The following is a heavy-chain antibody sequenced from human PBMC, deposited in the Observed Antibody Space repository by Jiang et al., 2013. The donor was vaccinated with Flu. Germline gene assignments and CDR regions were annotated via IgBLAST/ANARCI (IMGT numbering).Heavy chain of an antibody. Sequence: VQLVESGGGLVQPGRSLRLSCTASGFTFDDYAVSWFRQAPGKGLEWVGFIRSKTYGGASEYAASVKGRFTISRDDSNSTAYLQMNSLKTADTAIYYCCRSDIVVVLAATTSYDFWGQGTLVSVSS. CDR2: IRSKTYGGAS. CDR3: CRSDIVVVLAATTSYDF. D-gene: IGHD2-15*01. V-gene: IGHV3-49*03. CDR1: GFTFDDYA. J-gene: IGHJ4*02.